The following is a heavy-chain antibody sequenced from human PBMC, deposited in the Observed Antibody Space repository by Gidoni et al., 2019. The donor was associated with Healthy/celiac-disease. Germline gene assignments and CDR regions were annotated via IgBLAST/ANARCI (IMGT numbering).Heavy chain of an antibody. J-gene: IGHJ4*02. V-gene: IGHV1-69*01. CDR2: SIPIFGTA. CDR3: ARGDDSGRRFLEWLPLDY. D-gene: IGHD3-3*01. Sequence: PGQGLEWMGGSIPIFGTANYAQKFQGRVTITADESTSTAYMELSSLRSEDTALYYCARGDDSGRRFLEWLPLDYWGQGTLVTVSS.